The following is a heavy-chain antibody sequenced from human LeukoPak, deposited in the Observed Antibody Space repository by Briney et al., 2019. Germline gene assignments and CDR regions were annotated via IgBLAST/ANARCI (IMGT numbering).Heavy chain of an antibody. J-gene: IGHJ3*02. Sequence: GGSLRLSCAASGFTFSSYGMHWVRQAPGKGLEWVAVIWYDGSNKYYADSVKGRFTISRDNSNNTLYLQMNSLRAEDTAVYYCAREGSSGSYGGDAFDIRGQGTMVIVSS. D-gene: IGHD6-19*01. CDR2: IWYDGSNK. V-gene: IGHV3-33*01. CDR3: AREGSSGSYGGDAFDI. CDR1: GFTFSSYG.